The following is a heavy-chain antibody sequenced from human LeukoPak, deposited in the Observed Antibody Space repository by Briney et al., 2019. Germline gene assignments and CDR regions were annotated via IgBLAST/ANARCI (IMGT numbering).Heavy chain of an antibody. CDR1: GGSISSSSYY. Sequence: SETLSLTCTVSGGSISSSSYYWGWIRQPPGKGLEWIGSIYYSGSTYYNPSLKSRVTISVDTSKNLFSLKLRSVTAADTAVYYCARGMGSGSSFHYYYYYYMDVWGKGTTVTISS. D-gene: IGHD3-10*01. CDR3: ARGMGSGSSFHYYYYYYMDV. V-gene: IGHV4-39*01. J-gene: IGHJ6*03. CDR2: IYYSGST.